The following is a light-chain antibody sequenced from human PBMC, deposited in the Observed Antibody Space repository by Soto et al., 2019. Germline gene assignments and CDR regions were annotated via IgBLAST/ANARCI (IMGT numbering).Light chain of an antibody. J-gene: IGKJ4*01. CDR2: DAS. CDR3: QQFSSYPLT. Sequence: EIVLTQSPGTLSLSPGERATLSCRASQSVRGYLAWYQQKPGQAPRLLMYDASSRATGIPDRFSGGGSGTDFTLTISRLEPEDFAVYYCQQFSSYPLTFGGGTKVDIK. CDR1: QSVRGY. V-gene: IGKV3-20*01.